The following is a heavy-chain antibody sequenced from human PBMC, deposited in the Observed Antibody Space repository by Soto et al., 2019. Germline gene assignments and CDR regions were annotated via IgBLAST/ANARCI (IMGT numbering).Heavy chain of an antibody. CDR2: ISSTTNYI. CDR3: ARESEDLTSNFDY. V-gene: IGHV3-21*06. CDR1: GSTFTRFS. J-gene: IGHJ4*02. Sequence: GGSLRLSCAASGSTFTRFSMNWVRQAPGKGLEWVSSISSTTNYIYYGDSMKGRFTISRDNAKNSLYLEMNSLRAEDTAVYYCARESEDLTSNFDYWGQGTLVTVSS.